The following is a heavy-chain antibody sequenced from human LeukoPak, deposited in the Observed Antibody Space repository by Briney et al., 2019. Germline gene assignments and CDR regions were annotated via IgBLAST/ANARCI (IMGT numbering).Heavy chain of an antibody. V-gene: IGHV4-59*01. Sequence: SETLSLTCAVYGGSFSGYYWSWIRQPPGKGLEWIGYIYYTGNTNYNPSLKSRVTISVDTSKNQFSLKLSSVTAADTAVYYCARPQRPYSSGWYEGPFDYWGQGALVTVSS. D-gene: IGHD6-19*01. CDR1: GGSFSGYY. J-gene: IGHJ4*02. CDR3: ARPQRPYSSGWYEGPFDY. CDR2: IYYTGNT.